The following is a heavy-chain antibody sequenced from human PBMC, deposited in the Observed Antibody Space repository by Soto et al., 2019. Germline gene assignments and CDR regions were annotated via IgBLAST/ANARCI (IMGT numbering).Heavy chain of an antibody. D-gene: IGHD5-12*01. CDR3: AKDGRDVAYFFDY. V-gene: IGHV3-23*04. J-gene: IGHJ4*02. Sequence: EVQLVVSGGGLVQPGGSLTLSCEASGFTASSSAMGWVRRAPGKGLEWVSSINGADSVGTATTYYAESLKGRVTISRDHFKNPLYLQMNSLRPEDTTVYFWAKDGRDVAYFFDYWGQGALVTVSS. CDR1: GFTASSSA. CDR2: INGADSVGTATT.